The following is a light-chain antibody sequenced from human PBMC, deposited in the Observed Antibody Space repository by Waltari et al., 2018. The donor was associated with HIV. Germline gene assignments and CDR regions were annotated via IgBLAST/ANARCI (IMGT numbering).Light chain of an antibody. CDR3: QQSYGAPFT. CDR1: QKISRY. V-gene: IGKV1-39*01. J-gene: IGKJ5*01. Sequence: IQMTQSPTALSASVGDTVPITCRASQKISRYLNWYQKKVGEAPKLLVYGASSLQSGVPARFRGSGSGSEYFLSISSLKSDDFATYFCQQSYGAPFTFG. CDR2: GAS.